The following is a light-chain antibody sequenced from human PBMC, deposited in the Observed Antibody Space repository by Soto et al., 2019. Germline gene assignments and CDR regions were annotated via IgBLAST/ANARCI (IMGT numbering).Light chain of an antibody. Sequence: QSVLTQPPSVSAAPGQKVTISCSGSSSNIGNNYVSWYQQLPGTAPKLLIYDNNKRPSGIPDRFSGSKSGTSATLGITGLQTGDEADYYCGTWDSRLSDYVFGTGTKVTV. J-gene: IGLJ1*01. CDR1: SSNIGNNY. V-gene: IGLV1-51*01. CDR3: GTWDSRLSDYV. CDR2: DNN.